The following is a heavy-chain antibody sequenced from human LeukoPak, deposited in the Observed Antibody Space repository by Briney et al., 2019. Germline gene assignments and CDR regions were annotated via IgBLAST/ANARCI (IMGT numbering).Heavy chain of an antibody. Sequence: GGSLRLSCAASGFTFSSYGMHWVRQAPGKGLEWVAFIRYDGSNKYYADSVKGRFTISRDNSKNTLYLQMNSLRAEDTAVYYCAKDHGFDRPDGKSYYYYMDVWGKGTTVTVSS. CDR3: AKDHGFDRPDGKSYYYYMDV. J-gene: IGHJ6*03. CDR2: IRYDGSNK. CDR1: GFTFSSYG. D-gene: IGHD3-9*01. V-gene: IGHV3-30*02.